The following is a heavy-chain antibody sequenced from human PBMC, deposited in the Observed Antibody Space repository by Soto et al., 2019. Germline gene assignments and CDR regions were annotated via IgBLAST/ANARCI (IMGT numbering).Heavy chain of an antibody. Sequence: QLQLQESGPGLVKPSETLSLTCTVSGGSISSTSYYCVWIRQPPGKGLDWLGSIYYGGSTYYNPSLKTQVILTVDTSQNQVSMRLSSVTVADTSVYFCARLVAGYGISSGWFDHWGQGNMVTVSA. CDR3: ARLVAGYGISSGWFDH. D-gene: IGHD6-6*01. CDR2: IYYGGST. CDR1: GGSISSTSYY. V-gene: IGHV4-39*01. J-gene: IGHJ5*02.